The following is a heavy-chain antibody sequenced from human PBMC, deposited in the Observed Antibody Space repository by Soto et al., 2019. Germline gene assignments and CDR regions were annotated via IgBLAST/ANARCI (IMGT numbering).Heavy chain of an antibody. V-gene: IGHV3-21*01. J-gene: IGHJ5*02. CDR2: ISSSSSYI. Sequence: PGGSLRLSCAASGFTFCSYSMNWVRQAPGKGLEWVSSISSSSSYIYYADSVKGRFTISRDNAKNSLYLQMNSLRAEDTAVYYCARASIAAAGRVFDPWGQGTLVTVSS. CDR3: ARASIAAAGRVFDP. D-gene: IGHD6-13*01. CDR1: GFTFCSYS.